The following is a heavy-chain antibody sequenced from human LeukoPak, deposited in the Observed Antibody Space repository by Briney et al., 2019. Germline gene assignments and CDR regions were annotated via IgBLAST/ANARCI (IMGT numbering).Heavy chain of an antibody. V-gene: IGHV1-18*01. CDR1: GGTFSSYA. CDR3: ARGTTIFGVSLSAFDI. D-gene: IGHD3-3*01. CDR2: ISAYNGNT. J-gene: IGHJ3*02. Sequence: ASVKVSCKASGGTFSSYAISWVRQAPGQGLEWMGWISAYNGNTNYAQNLQGRVTMSTDTSTSTAYMELRSLRSDDTAVYYCARGTTIFGVSLSAFDIWGQGTMVTVSS.